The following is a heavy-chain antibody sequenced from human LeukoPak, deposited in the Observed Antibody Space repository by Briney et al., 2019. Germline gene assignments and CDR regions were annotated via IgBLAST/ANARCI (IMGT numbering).Heavy chain of an antibody. CDR1: GYSISSGYY. Sequence: SETLSLTCTVSGYSISSGYYWGWIRQPPGKGLEWIGSIYHSGSTYYNPSLKSRVTISVDTSKNQFSLKLSSVTAADTAVYCCAKIVVVNWFDPWGQGTLVTVSS. CDR2: IYHSGST. J-gene: IGHJ5*02. D-gene: IGHD3-22*01. CDR3: AKIVVVNWFDP. V-gene: IGHV4-38-2*02.